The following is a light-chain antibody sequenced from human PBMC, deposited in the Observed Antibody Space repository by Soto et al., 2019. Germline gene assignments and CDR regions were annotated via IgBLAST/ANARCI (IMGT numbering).Light chain of an antibody. CDR1: QGISNY. CDR2: AAS. V-gene: IGKV1-27*01. CDR3: QNYNSAPRT. J-gene: IGKJ1*01. Sequence: DIQMTQSPSSLSASVGDRVTITCRASQGISNYLAWYQQKPGKVPTLLIYAASTWQSGVPSRFSGSGSGTDFTLTISSLQPDDVATYYCQNYNSAPRTFGQGTKVEIK.